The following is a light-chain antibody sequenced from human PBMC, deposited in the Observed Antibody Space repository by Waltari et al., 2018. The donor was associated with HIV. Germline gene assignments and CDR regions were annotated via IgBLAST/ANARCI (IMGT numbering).Light chain of an antibody. CDR2: EVI. V-gene: IGLV2-8*01. CDR1: SSDVGGYNS. CDR3: SSYAGSDNRVV. Sequence: QSALTQPPSTSGSPGQSVTISCTGTSSDVGGYNSVSWYQQHPGKVPKLIIYEVIKRPSGVPDRFSGSKSGNTASLTVSGLQAEDEADYYCSSYAGSDNRVVFGGGTKLTVL. J-gene: IGLJ2*01.